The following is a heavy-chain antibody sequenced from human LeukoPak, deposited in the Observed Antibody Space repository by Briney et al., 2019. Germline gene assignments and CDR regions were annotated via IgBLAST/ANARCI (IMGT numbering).Heavy chain of an antibody. CDR2: ISAYNGNT. D-gene: IGHD4-17*01. V-gene: IGHV1-18*01. J-gene: IGHJ4*02. CDR1: GYTFTSYG. Sequence: ASVTVSCKASGYTFTSYGISWVRQAPGQGLEWMGWISAYNGNTNYAQKLQGRVTMTTDTSTSTAYMELRSLRSDDTAVYYCARASNGDYIFDYWGQGTLVTVSS. CDR3: ARASNGDYIFDY.